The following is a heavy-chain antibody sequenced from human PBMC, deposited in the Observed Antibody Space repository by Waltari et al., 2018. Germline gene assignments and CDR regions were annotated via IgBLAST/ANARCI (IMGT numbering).Heavy chain of an antibody. CDR3: ARDKGGRGDYDY. Sequence: QVQLVQSGAEVKKPGASVKVSCKASGYIFTNYAMHWVRQAPGQRLEWMGWINAGNGDPQYSQKFQDRVSISRDTTATTVYMELSSLRSEDTAVYYCARDKGGRGDYDYWGQGTLVTVSS. D-gene: IGHD4-17*01. CDR2: INAGNGDP. V-gene: IGHV1-3*01. J-gene: IGHJ4*02. CDR1: GYIFTNYA.